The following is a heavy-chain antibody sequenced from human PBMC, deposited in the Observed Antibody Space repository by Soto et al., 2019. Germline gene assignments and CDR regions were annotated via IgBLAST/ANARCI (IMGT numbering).Heavy chain of an antibody. CDR2: TIPVFNTA. CDR1: GGTLSDHG. J-gene: IGHJ3*02. Sequence: QVQLEQSGAEVKKPGSSVNVSCKASGGTLSDHGVAWLRQAPGQGLEWMGGTIPVFNTAKYAQKFQGRVTVTADKFTNIAYMELSSLRSEDTAFYFCARGVYGSGNYYTGPSDFDILGQGTMVIVSS. CDR3: ARGVYGSGNYYTGPSDFDI. V-gene: IGHV1-69*06. D-gene: IGHD3-10*01.